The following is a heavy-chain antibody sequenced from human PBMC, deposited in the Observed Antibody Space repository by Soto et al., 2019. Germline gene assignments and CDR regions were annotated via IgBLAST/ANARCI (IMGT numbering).Heavy chain of an antibody. Sequence: GESLKISCKGSGYSFTSYWISWVLQMPGKGLEWMGRIDPSDSYTNYSPSFQGHVTISADKSISTAYLQWSSLKASDTAMYYCAGPDILTGYAPPDYWGQGTLVTVSS. CDR1: GYSFTSYW. J-gene: IGHJ4*02. V-gene: IGHV5-10-1*01. CDR2: IDPSDSYT. D-gene: IGHD3-9*01. CDR3: AGPDILTGYAPPDY.